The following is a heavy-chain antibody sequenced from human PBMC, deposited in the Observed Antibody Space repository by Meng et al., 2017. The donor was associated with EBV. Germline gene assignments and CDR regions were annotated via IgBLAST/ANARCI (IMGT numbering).Heavy chain of an antibody. J-gene: IGHJ4*02. D-gene: IGHD3-10*01. CDR1: GGSISSSSYY. CDR3: ARSSPVRFGELSN. CDR2: IYYSGST. Sequence: QLQLQESGPGLVKPSXTRSLTCTVSGGSISSSSYYWGWIRQPPGKGLEWIGSIYYSGSTYYNPSLKSRVTISVDTSKNQFSLKLSSVTAADTAVYCCARSSPVRFGELSNWGQGTLVTVSS. V-gene: IGHV4-39*07.